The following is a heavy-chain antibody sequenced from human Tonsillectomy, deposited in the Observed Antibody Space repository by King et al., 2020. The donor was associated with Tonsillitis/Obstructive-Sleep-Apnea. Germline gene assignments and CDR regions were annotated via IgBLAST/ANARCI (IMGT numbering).Heavy chain of an antibody. CDR3: ARAMNYLFDY. D-gene: IGHD1-7*01. CDR1: GFTFSSYE. Sequence: VQLVESGGGLVQPGGSLRLSCAASGFTFSSYEMNWVSQAPGKGLEWVSYISSSGSTIYYADSVKGRSTIPRDNAKNSLYLQMNSLRAEDTAVYYCARAMNYLFDYWGQGTLVTVS. CDR2: ISSSGSTI. J-gene: IGHJ4*02. V-gene: IGHV3-48*03.